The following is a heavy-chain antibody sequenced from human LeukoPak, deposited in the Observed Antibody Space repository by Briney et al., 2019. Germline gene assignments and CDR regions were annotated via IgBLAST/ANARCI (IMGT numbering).Heavy chain of an antibody. D-gene: IGHD3-10*01. CDR1: GFTFSSYA. CDR3: ASSLLLWSPLDY. CDR2: ISYDGSNK. J-gene: IGHJ4*02. Sequence: GRSLRLSCAASGFTFSSYAMHWVRQAPGKGLEWVAVISYDGSNKYYADSVKGRFTISRNNSKNTLYLQMNSLRAEDTAVYYCASSLLLWSPLDYWGQGTPVTVSS. V-gene: IGHV3-30-3*01.